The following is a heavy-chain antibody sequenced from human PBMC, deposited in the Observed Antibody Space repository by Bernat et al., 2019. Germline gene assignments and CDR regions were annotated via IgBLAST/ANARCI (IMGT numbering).Heavy chain of an antibody. Sequence: QVQLVESGGGVVQPGRSLRLSCTASGFTFSTYAMHWFRQAPGKGLEWVAVISYDGIDKYYADSVKGRFTISRDNSKNTLFLQMNSLRPEDTAVYYCARDKGYSSSSGSLGYWGQGTLVTVSS. CDR3: ARDKGYSSSSGSLGY. V-gene: IGHV3-30-3*01. D-gene: IGHD6-6*01. CDR2: ISYDGIDK. CDR1: GFTFSTYA. J-gene: IGHJ4*02.